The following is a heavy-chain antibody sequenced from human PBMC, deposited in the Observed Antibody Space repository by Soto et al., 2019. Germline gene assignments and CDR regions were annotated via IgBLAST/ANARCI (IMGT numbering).Heavy chain of an antibody. Sequence: GGSLRLSCAASGFTFDDYAMHWVRQAPGKGLEWVSGISWNRGSIGYADSVKGRFTISRDNAKNSLYLQMNSLRAEDTALYYCFFYSRAVQGVTVYYWGRGSLDTVSA. CDR3: FFYSRAVQGVTVYY. J-gene: IGHJ4*02. CDR1: GFTFDDYA. CDR2: ISWNRGSI. D-gene: IGHD3-10*01. V-gene: IGHV3-9*01.